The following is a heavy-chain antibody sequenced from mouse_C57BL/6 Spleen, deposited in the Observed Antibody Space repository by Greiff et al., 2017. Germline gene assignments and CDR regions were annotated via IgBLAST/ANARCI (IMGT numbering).Heavy chain of an antibody. J-gene: IGHJ2*01. D-gene: IGHD1-1*01. CDR3: ASGSTTVVAPDY. V-gene: IGHV1-80*01. Sequence: VQLQQSGAELVKPGASVKLSCKASGYAFSSYWMHWVKQRPGKGLEWIGQIYPGNGDTNYNGKFKGKATLTAANSSSTAYMQLSSLTSEDSAVYFCASGSTTVVAPDYWGQGTTLTVSS. CDR2: IYPGNGDT. CDR1: GYAFSSYW.